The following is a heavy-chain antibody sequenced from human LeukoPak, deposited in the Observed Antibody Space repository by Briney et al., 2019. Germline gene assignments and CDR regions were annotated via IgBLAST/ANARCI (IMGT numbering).Heavy chain of an antibody. CDR2: VLPDGRSK. D-gene: IGHD6-13*01. J-gene: IGHJ4*02. CDR3: VRDGDSSSWNFDY. Sequence: GGSLRLSCAASGFTFSSYAMSWVRQAPGKGLEWVAFVLPDGRSKYYVDSVKGRFAISRDDSKNTVDLEMNSLRVEDTAVYYCVRDGDSSSWNFDYWGQGSLVTVSS. V-gene: IGHV3-33*08. CDR1: GFTFSSYA.